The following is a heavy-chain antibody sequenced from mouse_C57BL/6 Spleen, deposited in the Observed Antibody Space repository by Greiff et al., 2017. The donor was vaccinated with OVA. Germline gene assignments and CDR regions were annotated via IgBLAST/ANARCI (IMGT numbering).Heavy chain of an antibody. CDR2: IDPSDSYT. CDR3: ARRYSNDFDD. Sequence: QVQLQQPGAELVMPGASVKLSCKASGYTFTSYWMHWVKQRPGQGLEWIGEIDPSDSYTNYNQKFKGKSTLTVDKSSSTAYMQLSSLTSEDSAVYYCARRYSNDFDDWGKGTTLTVSS. J-gene: IGHJ2*01. V-gene: IGHV1-69*01. CDR1: GYTFTSYW. D-gene: IGHD2-5*01.